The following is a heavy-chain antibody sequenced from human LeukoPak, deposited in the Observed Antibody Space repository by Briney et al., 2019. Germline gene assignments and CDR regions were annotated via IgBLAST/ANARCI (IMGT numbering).Heavy chain of an antibody. D-gene: IGHD6-19*01. Sequence: PGGSLSLSCAASGFPVSSNYKSWVRQAPGKGLEWVSVIYSGGSTYYADSVKGRFTISRDNSKNTLYLQMNSLRAEDTAVYYCARDYGVAEGYWGQGTLVTVSS. CDR1: GFPVSSNY. V-gene: IGHV3-53*01. CDR2: IYSGGST. CDR3: ARDYGVAEGY. J-gene: IGHJ4*02.